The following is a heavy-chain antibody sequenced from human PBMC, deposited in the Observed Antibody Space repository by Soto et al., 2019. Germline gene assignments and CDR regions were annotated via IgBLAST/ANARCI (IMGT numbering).Heavy chain of an antibody. V-gene: IGHV4-34*01. CDR2: INHSGST. Sequence: SETLSLTCAVYGGSFSGYYWSWIRQPPGKGLEWIGEINHSGSTNYNPSLKSRVTISVDTSKNQLSLKLSSVTAADTAVYYCARGDCTNGVCYGIDYWGQGTLVTVSS. CDR3: ARGDCTNGVCYGIDY. CDR1: GGSFSGYY. J-gene: IGHJ4*02. D-gene: IGHD2-8*01.